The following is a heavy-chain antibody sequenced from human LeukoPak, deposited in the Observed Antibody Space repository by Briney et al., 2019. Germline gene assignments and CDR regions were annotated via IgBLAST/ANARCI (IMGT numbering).Heavy chain of an antibody. D-gene: IGHD2-2*01. CDR2: ITSSSSSI. Sequence: GGSLRLSCAASGFTFSSYSLNWVRQAPGKGLEWVSYITSSSSSIYYADSVKGRFTISRDNAKNSLYLQMNSLRAEDTAVYYCARAGGYCSSTSCYPLYYFDYWGQGTLVTVSS. V-gene: IGHV3-48*04. J-gene: IGHJ4*02. CDR1: GFTFSSYS. CDR3: ARAGGYCSSTSCYPLYYFDY.